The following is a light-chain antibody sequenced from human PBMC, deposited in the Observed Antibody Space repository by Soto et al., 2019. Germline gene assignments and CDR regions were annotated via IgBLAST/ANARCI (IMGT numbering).Light chain of an antibody. CDR2: LGS. CDR3: MQVPQTP. J-gene: IGKJ4*01. V-gene: IGKV2-28*01. CDR1: QSLLHSNAYKY. Sequence: DFVMTQSPLSLPVTPGEPASISCRSCQSLLHSNAYKYLDWYLQKAGQSPQLPIYLGSNRASGVPDWFSGSGSGTDFKVKISRVEADDVGVYYCMQVPQTPFGGGTKVEIK.